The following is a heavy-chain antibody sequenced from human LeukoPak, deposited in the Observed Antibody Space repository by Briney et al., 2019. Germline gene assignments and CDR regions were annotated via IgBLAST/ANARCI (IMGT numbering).Heavy chain of an antibody. CDR3: AKDRRRYCSSTSCYSRGYFDY. J-gene: IGHJ4*02. Sequence: PGESLRLSCAASGFTFSSYGMHWVRQAPGKGLEWVAVISYDGSNKYYADSVKGRFTISRDNSKNTLYLQMNSLRAEDTAVYYCAKDRRRYCSSTSCYSRGYFDYWGQGTLVTVSS. V-gene: IGHV3-30*18. CDR2: ISYDGSNK. D-gene: IGHD2-2*02. CDR1: GFTFSSYG.